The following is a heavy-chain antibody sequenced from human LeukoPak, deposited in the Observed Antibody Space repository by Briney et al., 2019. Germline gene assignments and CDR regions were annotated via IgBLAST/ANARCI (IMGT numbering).Heavy chain of an antibody. J-gene: IGHJ3*02. Sequence: SETLSLTCTVSGGSISNYLWSWIRQPPGKGLEWIGYIYYSGSTNYNPSLKSRVTILVDTSKNQFSLKVSSVTAADTAVYYCARSNYVWGSYRPRQSDAFDIWGQGTMVTVSS. D-gene: IGHD3-16*02. CDR2: IYYSGST. V-gene: IGHV4-59*01. CDR3: ARSNYVWGSYRPRQSDAFDI. CDR1: GGSISNYL.